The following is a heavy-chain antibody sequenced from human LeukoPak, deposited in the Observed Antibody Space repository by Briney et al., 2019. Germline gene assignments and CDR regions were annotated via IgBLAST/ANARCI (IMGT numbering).Heavy chain of an antibody. CDR3: ARDVDIVATDFDY. CDR1: GYTFTSYY. Sequence: ASVKVSCKASGYTFTSYYMHWVRQAPGQGLEWMGIINPSGGSTSYAQKFQGRVTMTRDTSISTAYMELSRLRSDDTAVYYCARDVDIVATDFDYWGQGTLVTVSS. CDR2: INPSGGST. V-gene: IGHV1-46*01. J-gene: IGHJ4*02. D-gene: IGHD5-12*01.